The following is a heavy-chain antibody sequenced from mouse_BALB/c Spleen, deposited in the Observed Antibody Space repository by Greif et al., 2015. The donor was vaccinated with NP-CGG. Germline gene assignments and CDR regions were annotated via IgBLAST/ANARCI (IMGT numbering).Heavy chain of an antibody. D-gene: IGHD1-1*01. CDR1: GFTFSSFG. Sequence: VQLKESGGGLVQPGGSRKLSCAASGFTFSSFGMHWVRQAPERGLEWVAYISSGSSTIYYADTVKGRFTISRDNPKNTLFLQMTSRRSEDTAMYYYARTTVVAYYAMDYWGQGTSVTVSS. V-gene: IGHV5-17*02. J-gene: IGHJ4*01. CDR3: ARTTVVAYYAMDY. CDR2: ISSGSSTI.